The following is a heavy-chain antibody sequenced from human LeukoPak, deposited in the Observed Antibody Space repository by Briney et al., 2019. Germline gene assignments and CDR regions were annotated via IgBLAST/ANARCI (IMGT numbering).Heavy chain of an antibody. D-gene: IGHD5-12*01. J-gene: IGHJ3*02. Sequence: SETLSLTCAVYGGSFSGYYWSWIRQPPGKGLGWIGEINHSGSTNYNPSLKSRVTISVDTSKNQFSLKLSSVTAADTAVYYCARDLWGGYEGAFDIWGQGTMVTVSS. CDR3: ARDLWGGYEGAFDI. V-gene: IGHV4-34*01. CDR1: GGSFSGYY. CDR2: INHSGST.